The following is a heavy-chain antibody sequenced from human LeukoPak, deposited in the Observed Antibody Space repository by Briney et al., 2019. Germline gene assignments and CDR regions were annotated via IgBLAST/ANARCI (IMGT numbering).Heavy chain of an antibody. CDR1: GGSFSGYY. J-gene: IGHJ5*02. CDR2: IDHSGST. V-gene: IGHV4-34*01. D-gene: IGHD2-2*01. CDR3: ASSIVVDPEGFDP. Sequence: SETLSLTCAVYGGSFSGYYWSWIRQPPGKGLEWIGEIDHSGSTNYNPSLKSRVTISVDTSKNQFSLKLSSVTAADTAVYYCASSIVVDPEGFDPWGQGTLVTASS.